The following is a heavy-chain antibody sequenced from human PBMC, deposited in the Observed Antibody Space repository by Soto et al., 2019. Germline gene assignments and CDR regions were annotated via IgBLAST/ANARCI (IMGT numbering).Heavy chain of an antibody. V-gene: IGHV1-46*01. CDR1: GYTFTSYD. D-gene: IGHD3-22*01. CDR2: INPSGGST. CDR3: AYSGGYYKRVWFDP. Sequence: ASVKVSCKASGYTFTSYDINWVRQAPGQGLEWMGIINPSGGSTSYAQKFQDRVTMTRDTSTDTVYMELSSLRSEDTAVYYCAYSGGYYKRVWFDPWGQGTLVTVSS. J-gene: IGHJ5*02.